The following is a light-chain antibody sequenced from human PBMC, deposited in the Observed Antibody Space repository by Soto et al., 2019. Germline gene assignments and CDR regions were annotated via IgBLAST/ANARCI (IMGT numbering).Light chain of an antibody. CDR3: QQRSNWPST. Sequence: EIMLTQSPDTLSLSPGESATLSCLASQSVRSSYLAWYQQTPGQTPRLLIYDASNRATGIPARFSGSGSGTDFTLTISSLEPEDFAVYYCQQRSNWPSTFGQGTRLEI. V-gene: IGKV3D-20*02. CDR1: QSVRSSY. J-gene: IGKJ5*01. CDR2: DAS.